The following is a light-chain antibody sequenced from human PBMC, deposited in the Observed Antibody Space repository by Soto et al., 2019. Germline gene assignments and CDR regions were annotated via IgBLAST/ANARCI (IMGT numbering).Light chain of an antibody. CDR2: DVS. V-gene: IGKV3-11*01. CDR3: QQRSNWPLT. Sequence: ETVLTQAPGSLSFTPGEGATLSCTASQSISGRYLAWYQQKPGQAPRLLVYDVSNRAAGIPTRFSGGGSGTDFTLTISNVEPEDFAVYYCQQRSNWPLTFGPGTKVDVK. CDR1: QSISGRY. J-gene: IGKJ3*01.